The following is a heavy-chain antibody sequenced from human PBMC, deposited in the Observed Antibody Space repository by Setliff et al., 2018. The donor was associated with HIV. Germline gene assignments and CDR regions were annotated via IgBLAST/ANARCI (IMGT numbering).Heavy chain of an antibody. J-gene: IGHJ3*02. Sequence: SETLSLTCTVSGGSISSSSYYWGWIRQPPGKGLEWIGSIYYSGSTYYNPSLKSRVTISVDTSKNQFSLKLSSVTAADTAVYYCAGILLDYYGSGSYRAFDIWGQGTMVTVSS. V-gene: IGHV4-39*07. CDR3: AGILLDYYGSGSYRAFDI. CDR1: GGSISSSSYY. D-gene: IGHD3-10*01. CDR2: IYYSGST.